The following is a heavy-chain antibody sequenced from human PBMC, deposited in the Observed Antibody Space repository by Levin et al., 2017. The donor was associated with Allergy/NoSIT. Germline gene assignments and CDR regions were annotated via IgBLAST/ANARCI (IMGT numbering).Heavy chain of an antibody. CDR3: AKARRAHCYDSSSFLRIGMDV. D-gene: IGHD3-22*01. CDR1: GFTFSSYA. Sequence: QPGGSLRLSCAASGFTFSSYAMSWVRQAPGKGLEWVSAISGSGGSTYYADSVKGRFTISRDNSKNTLYLQMNSLRAEDTAVYYCAKARRAHCYDSSSFLRIGMDVWGQGTTVTVSS. V-gene: IGHV3-23*01. J-gene: IGHJ6*02. CDR2: ISGSGGST.